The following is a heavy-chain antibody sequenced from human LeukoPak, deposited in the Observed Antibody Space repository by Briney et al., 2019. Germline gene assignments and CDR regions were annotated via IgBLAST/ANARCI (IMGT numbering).Heavy chain of an antibody. D-gene: IGHD2-21*01. CDR2: INWNGGST. V-gene: IGHV3-20*04. CDR3: ARHQRVIAATDDAFDI. J-gene: IGHJ3*02. Sequence: PGGSLRLSCAASGFTFDDYGMSWVRQAPGKGLEWVSGINWNGGSTGYADSVKGRFTISRDNSQNTLYLQMNSLRAEDTAVYYCARHQRVIAATDDAFDIWGQGTMVTVSS. CDR1: GFTFDDYG.